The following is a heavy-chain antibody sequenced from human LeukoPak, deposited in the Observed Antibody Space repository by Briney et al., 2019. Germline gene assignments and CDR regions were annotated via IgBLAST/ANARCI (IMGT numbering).Heavy chain of an antibody. CDR3: ARGSSSSGWFDP. J-gene: IGHJ5*02. CDR1: GDSISSGDYY. D-gene: IGHD6-6*01. Sequence: PSQTLSLTCTVSGDSISSGDYYWSWIRQPPGKGLEWIGYIYYSGSTYYNPSFKSRVTISVDTSKNQFSLKLSSVTAADTAVYYCARGSSSSGWFDPWGQGTLVTVSS. CDR2: IYYSGST. V-gene: IGHV4-30-4*01.